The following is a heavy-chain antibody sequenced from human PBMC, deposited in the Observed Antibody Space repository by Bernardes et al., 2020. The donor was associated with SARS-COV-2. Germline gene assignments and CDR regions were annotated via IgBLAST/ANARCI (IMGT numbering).Heavy chain of an antibody. Sequence: ASVKVSCKASVYTFTSYYIHGVRPSPGQGLAWMGMIHSSGCTTRYAQKFRGGLTMTKDTSTTTDYMELSSLRSEDTAVYYCARVITSINSILNGFDPWGQGTLVTVSS. CDR2: IHSSGCTT. V-gene: IGHV1-46*01. CDR1: VYTFTSYY. CDR3: ARVITSINSILNGFDP. D-gene: IGHD2-2*01. J-gene: IGHJ5*02.